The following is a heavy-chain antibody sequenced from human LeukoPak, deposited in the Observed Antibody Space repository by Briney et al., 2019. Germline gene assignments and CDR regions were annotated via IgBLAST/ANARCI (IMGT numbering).Heavy chain of an antibody. CDR2: ISSSGNTI. D-gene: IGHD6-6*01. CDR1: EFTFTSYE. V-gene: IGHV3-48*03. Sequence: PGGSLRLSCAASEFTFTSYELNWVRQAPGKGLEWVSYISSSGNTISYADSVKGQFTISRDNAKNSLYLQVISLRAEDTAVYYCARGPSIAARYDAFDIWGQGTMVTVSS. J-gene: IGHJ3*02. CDR3: ARGPSIAARYDAFDI.